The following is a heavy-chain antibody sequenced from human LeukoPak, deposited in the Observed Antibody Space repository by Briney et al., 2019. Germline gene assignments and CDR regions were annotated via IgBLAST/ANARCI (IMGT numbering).Heavy chain of an antibody. CDR1: GGSISSYY. J-gene: IGHJ5*02. D-gene: IGHD3-10*01. V-gene: IGHV4-59*01. CDR2: IYYSGST. Sequence: SETLSLTCTVPGGSISSYYWSWIRQPPGKGLEWSGYIYYSGSTNYNPSLKSRVTISVDTSKNQFSLKLSSATAADTAVYYCARDTKIFGRANWFDPWGQGTLVTVYS. CDR3: ARDTKIFGRANWFDP.